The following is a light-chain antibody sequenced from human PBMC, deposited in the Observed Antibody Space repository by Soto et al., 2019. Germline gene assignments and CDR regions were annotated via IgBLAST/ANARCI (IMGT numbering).Light chain of an antibody. CDR3: KHFRSFPIT. CDR2: AAS. J-gene: IGKJ5*01. V-gene: IGKV1-9*01. CDR1: QDISSL. Sequence: IQLTQSPSSLSASVGDRVTITCRASQDISSLLAWYQQKPGKAPKLLIYAASTLQNGVPSRFSGSGSGTDFNIKISSLQPEDFEAYYCKHFRSFPITFGQGTRLEIK.